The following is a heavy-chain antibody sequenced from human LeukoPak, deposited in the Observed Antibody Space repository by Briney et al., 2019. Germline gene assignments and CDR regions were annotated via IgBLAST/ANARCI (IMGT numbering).Heavy chain of an antibody. CDR2: IIPILGIA. CDR3: ARDLLAVAGTALRDY. J-gene: IGHJ4*02. CDR1: GGTFSSYA. D-gene: IGHD6-19*01. V-gene: IGHV1-69*04. Sequence: SVKVSCKASGGTFSSYAISWVRRAPGQGLEWMGRIIPILGIANYAQKFQGRVTITADKSTSTAYMELSSLRSEDTAVYYCARDLLAVAGTALRDYWGQGTLVTVSS.